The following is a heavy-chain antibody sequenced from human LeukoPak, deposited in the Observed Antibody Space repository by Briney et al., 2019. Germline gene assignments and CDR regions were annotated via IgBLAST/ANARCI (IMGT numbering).Heavy chain of an antibody. CDR3: ARRFSSIWYSLFDY. V-gene: IGHV1-8*01. CDR1: GYTFTSYD. Sequence: ASVKVSCKASGYTFTSYDINWVRQATGQGLEWMGWMNPNSGNTGYAQKFQGRVTMTRNTSISTAYMELSSLRSEDTAVYYCARRFSSIWYSLFDYWGQGTLVTVSS. CDR2: MNPNSGNT. J-gene: IGHJ4*02. D-gene: IGHD6-13*01.